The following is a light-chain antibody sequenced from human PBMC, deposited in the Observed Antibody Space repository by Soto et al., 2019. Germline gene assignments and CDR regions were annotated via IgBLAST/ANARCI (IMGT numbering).Light chain of an antibody. V-gene: IGKV3-11*01. J-gene: IGKJ2*01. Sequence: VMTQSPATLSVSPGERAALSCRASQSVSTNLAWYQQKPGQPPRLLIYFASTRATAVPARFTAGGSGTEFTLTISSLEPEDFAVYYCQQRSNWPPYTFGQGTKLEIK. CDR2: FAS. CDR1: QSVSTN. CDR3: QQRSNWPPYT.